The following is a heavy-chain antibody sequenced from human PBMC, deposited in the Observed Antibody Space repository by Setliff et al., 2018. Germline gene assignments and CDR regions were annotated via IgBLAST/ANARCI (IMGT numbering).Heavy chain of an antibody. D-gene: IGHD3-3*01. CDR3: ARGLTVFGVVFPDAFDI. V-gene: IGHV3-20*04. J-gene: IGHJ3*02. CDR2: ISWNGAST. CDR1: GFTFSTYS. Sequence: GGSLRLSCAASGFTFSTYSMSWVRQAPGKGLEWVSGISWNGASTGYTDSVKGRFTVSRDNAQNSLYLEMKSLRTEDTALYYCARGLTVFGVVFPDAFDIWGQGTVVTVSS.